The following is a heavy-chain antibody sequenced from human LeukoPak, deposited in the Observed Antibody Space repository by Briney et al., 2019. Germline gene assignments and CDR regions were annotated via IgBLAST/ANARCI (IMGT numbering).Heavy chain of an antibody. J-gene: IGHJ4*02. D-gene: IGHD3-22*01. Sequence: GSVKVSCKASGYTFTGYYMHWVRQAPGQGLEWMGWINPNSGGTNYAQKFQGRVTMTRDTSISTAYMELSSLRSEDTAVYYCANNYYDSSGPLNWGQGTLVTVSS. CDR2: INPNSGGT. CDR3: ANNYYDSSGPLN. CDR1: GYTFTGYY. V-gene: IGHV1-2*02.